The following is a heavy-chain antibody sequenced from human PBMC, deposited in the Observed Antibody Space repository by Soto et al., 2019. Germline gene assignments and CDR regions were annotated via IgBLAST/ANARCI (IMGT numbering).Heavy chain of an antibody. CDR1: GGTFSRYA. CDR3: ARGFFQVPAAIDYYYYYGMDV. D-gene: IGHD2-2*01. CDR2: IIPIFGTA. V-gene: IGHV1-69*13. Sequence: SVTVSCQASGGTFSRYAISWVRQAPGQGLEWMGGIIPIFGTANYAQKFQGRVTITADESTSTAYMELSSLRSEDTAVYYCARGFFQVPAAIDYYYYYGMDVWGQGTTVTVSS. J-gene: IGHJ6*02.